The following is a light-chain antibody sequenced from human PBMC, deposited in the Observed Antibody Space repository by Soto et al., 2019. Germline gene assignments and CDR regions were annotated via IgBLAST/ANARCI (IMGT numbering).Light chain of an antibody. V-gene: IGLV2-14*01. J-gene: IGLJ1*01. CDR3: NSQTTSGIRV. CDR2: EVS. Sequence: QSVLTQPASVSGSPGQSITISCTENSSDVGGSNHVSWYQHHPGKAPRLIIYEVSYRPSGVSNRFSGSKSGYTASLTISGLQAEDEADYYCNSQTTSGIRVFGTGTKVTVL. CDR1: SSDVGGSNH.